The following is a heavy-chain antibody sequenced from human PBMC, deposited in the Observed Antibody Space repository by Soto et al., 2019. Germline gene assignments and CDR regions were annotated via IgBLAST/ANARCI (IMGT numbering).Heavy chain of an antibody. J-gene: IGHJ4*02. CDR2: ISYDGSNK. Sequence: QVQLVESGGGVVQPGRSLRLSCAASGFTFSSYGMHWVRQAPGKGLEWVAVISYDGSNKYYADSVKGRFTVSRDNSKNTLYLQMNSLRAEDTAVYYCAKSFARQEWLVAGGYWGQGTLVTVSS. D-gene: IGHD3-3*01. CDR1: GFTFSSYG. V-gene: IGHV3-30*18. CDR3: AKSFARQEWLVAGGY.